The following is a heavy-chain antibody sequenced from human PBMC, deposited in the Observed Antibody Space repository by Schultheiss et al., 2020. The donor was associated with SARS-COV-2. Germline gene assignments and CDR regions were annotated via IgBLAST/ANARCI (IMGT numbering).Heavy chain of an antibody. CDR3: ARADKSGGSCPDY. CDR1: GFTVSSNY. Sequence: GGSLRLSCAASGFTVSSNYMSWVRQAPGKGLEWVSVIYSGGSTYYADSVKGRFTISRDNSKNTLYLQMNSLRAEDTAVYYCARADKSGGSCPDYWGQGTLVTVSS. CDR2: IYSGGST. J-gene: IGHJ4*02. D-gene: IGHD2-15*01. V-gene: IGHV3-66*01.